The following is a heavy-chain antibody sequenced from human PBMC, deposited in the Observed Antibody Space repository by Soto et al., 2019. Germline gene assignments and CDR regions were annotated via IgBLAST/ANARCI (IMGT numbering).Heavy chain of an antibody. CDR2: ISDDGDKV. Sequence: QVQLVESGGGVVQPGRSLRLSCAASEFTFSDYAMHWVRQAPGKGLEWVAVISDDGDKVFYADSMKDRLTISRDNSKSTLFLQLTSLGPEDTALYYCARTRSAWSDFHYYSLDVWGQGTTVTVSS. D-gene: IGHD1-26*01. J-gene: IGHJ6*02. V-gene: IGHV3-30-3*01. CDR3: ARTRSAWSDFHYYSLDV. CDR1: EFTFSDYA.